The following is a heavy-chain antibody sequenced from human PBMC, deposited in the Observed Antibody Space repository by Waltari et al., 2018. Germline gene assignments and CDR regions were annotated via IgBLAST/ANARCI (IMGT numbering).Heavy chain of an antibody. D-gene: IGHD3-10*01. CDR3: AKDLVLVQGVISRSAFDI. CDR2: IYSGGSST. CDR1: GFTFSSYA. Sequence: VQLLESGGGLVQPGGSLRLSCAASGFTFSSYAMSWVRQAPGKGLEWVSVIYSGGSSTYYADSVKGRFTISRDNSKNTLYLQMNSLRAEDTAVYYCAKDLVLVQGVISRSAFDIWGQGTMVTVSS. J-gene: IGHJ3*02. V-gene: IGHV3-23*03.